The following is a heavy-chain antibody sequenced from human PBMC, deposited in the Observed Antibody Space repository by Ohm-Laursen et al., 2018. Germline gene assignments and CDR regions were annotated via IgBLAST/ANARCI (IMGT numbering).Heavy chain of an antibody. CDR2: ISPYSGQT. CDR3: ARGDTYGFDY. V-gene: IGHV1-18*01. D-gene: IGHD3-10*01. Sequence: SSVKVSCKPSGYTFDSLGITWVRQAPGQGLEWMGWISPYSGQTKYALKLQGRVTMTTDTFTSTAYMDVRGLRSDDTAVYYCARGDTYGFDYWGQGTLVTVSS. CDR1: GYTFDSLG. J-gene: IGHJ4*02.